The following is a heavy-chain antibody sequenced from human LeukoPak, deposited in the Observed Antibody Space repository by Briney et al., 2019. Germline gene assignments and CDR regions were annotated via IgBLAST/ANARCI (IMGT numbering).Heavy chain of an antibody. Sequence: GRSLRLSCAASGFTFSSYAMHWVRQAPGKGLEWVAVISYDGGNKYYADSVKGRFTISRDNSKNTLYLQMNSLRAEDTAVYYCARDQGAYYYDSSGAHYYYYGMDVWGQGTTVTVSS. CDR1: GFTFSSYA. D-gene: IGHD3-22*01. CDR2: ISYDGGNK. CDR3: ARDQGAYYYDSSGAHYYYYGMDV. J-gene: IGHJ6*02. V-gene: IGHV3-30-3*01.